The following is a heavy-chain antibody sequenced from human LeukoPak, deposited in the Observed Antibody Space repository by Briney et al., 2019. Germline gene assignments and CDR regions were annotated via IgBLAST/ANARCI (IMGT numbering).Heavy chain of an antibody. J-gene: IGHJ6*03. CDR1: GGSISSSSYY. CDR3: ARVGFYGRYYYYYYMDV. CDR2: IYYSGST. D-gene: IGHD2/OR15-2a*01. V-gene: IGHV4-39*07. Sequence: SETLSLTCTVSGGSISSSSYYWGWIRQPPGKGLEWIGCIYYSGSTYYNPSLKSRVTISVDTSKNQFSLKLSSVTAADTAVYYCARVGFYGRYYYYYYMDVWGKGTTVTISS.